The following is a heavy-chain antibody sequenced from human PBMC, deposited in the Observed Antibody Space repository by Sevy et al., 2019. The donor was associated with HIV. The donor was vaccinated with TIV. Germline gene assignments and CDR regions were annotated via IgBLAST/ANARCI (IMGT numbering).Heavy chain of an antibody. J-gene: IGHJ6*02. CDR2: INHSGST. CDR3: ARGREIAAETVGYDYYGMDV. D-gene: IGHD6-6*01. CDR1: GGSFSGYY. V-gene: IGHV4-34*01. Sequence: SETLSLTCAASGGSFSGYYWSWIRQPPGKGLEWVGEINHSGSTNYNPSLKSRVTISVDTSKNQFSLKLSAVTAADTSGDYCARGREIAAETVGYDYYGMDVWGQGTTVTVSS.